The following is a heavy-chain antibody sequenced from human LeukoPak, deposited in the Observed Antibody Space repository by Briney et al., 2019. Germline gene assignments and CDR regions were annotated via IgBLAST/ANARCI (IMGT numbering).Heavy chain of an antibody. Sequence: GGSLRLSCVASGFTFSDYYMSWIRQAPGKGLEWVSYISSSGSTIYYADSVKGRFTISRDNAKNSLYLQMNSLRAEDTAVYYCARDLVAHDAFDIWGQGTMVTVSS. V-gene: IGHV3-11*04. CDR2: ISSSGSTI. D-gene: IGHD2-2*01. CDR3: ARDLVAHDAFDI. J-gene: IGHJ3*02. CDR1: GFTFSDYY.